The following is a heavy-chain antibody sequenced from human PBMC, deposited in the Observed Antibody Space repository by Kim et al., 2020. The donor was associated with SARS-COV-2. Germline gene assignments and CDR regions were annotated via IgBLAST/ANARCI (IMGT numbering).Heavy chain of an antibody. CDR2: ISGDSTYK. Sequence: GGSLRLSCAASGFTFSDYNMNWVRQAPGKGLEWVSSISGDSTYKYYADSVKGRFTISRDNAKTTVFLQMNSLRADDTALYYCAKNPYFLDYWGQRALVTVSS. CDR1: GFTFSDYN. V-gene: IGHV3-21*06. CDR3: AKNPYFLDY. J-gene: IGHJ4*02.